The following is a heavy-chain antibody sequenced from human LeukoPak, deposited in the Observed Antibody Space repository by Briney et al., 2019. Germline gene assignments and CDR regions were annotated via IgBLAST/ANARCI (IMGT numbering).Heavy chain of an antibody. CDR2: ISAYNGNT. V-gene: IGHV1-18*01. J-gene: IGHJ4*02. Sequence: ASVNVSSTASGYTFTSYGISWVRQAPGQGLEWMGWISAYNGNTNYARKLQGRVTMTTDTSTSTAYMELRSLRSDDTAVYYCARTRGGVATIPLDYWGQGTLVTVSS. CDR1: GYTFTSYG. CDR3: ARTRGGVATIPLDY. D-gene: IGHD5-12*01.